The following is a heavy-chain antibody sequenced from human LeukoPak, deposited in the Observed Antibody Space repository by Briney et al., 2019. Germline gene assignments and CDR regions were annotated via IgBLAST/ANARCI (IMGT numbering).Heavy chain of an antibody. CDR3: AKVQTSGYDFWSGYYGWDY. Sequence: SETLSLTCAVYGGSFSGYYWSWIRQPPGKGLEWIGEINHSGSTNYNPSLKSRVTISVDTSKNQFSLKLSSVTAADTAVYYCAKVQTSGYDFWSGYYGWDYWGQGTLVTVSS. J-gene: IGHJ4*02. V-gene: IGHV4-34*01. CDR2: INHSGST. CDR1: GGSFSGYY. D-gene: IGHD3-3*01.